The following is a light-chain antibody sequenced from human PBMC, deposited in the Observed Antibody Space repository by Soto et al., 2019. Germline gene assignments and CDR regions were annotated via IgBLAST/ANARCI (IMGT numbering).Light chain of an antibody. V-gene: IGLV1-44*01. CDR2: SNN. CDR1: SSNIGSHA. Sequence: QSVLTQPPSASGTPGQRVTISCSGSSSNIGSHAVNWYQQLPGTAPKLLIYSNNQRPSGVPDRFSGSKSGTSASLAISGLQSEDEGDYYCAAWDDSLNGLLFGGGTKLTVL. J-gene: IGLJ2*01. CDR3: AAWDDSLNGLL.